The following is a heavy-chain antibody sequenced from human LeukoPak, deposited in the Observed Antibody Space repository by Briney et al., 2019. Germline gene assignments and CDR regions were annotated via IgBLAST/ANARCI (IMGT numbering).Heavy chain of an antibody. CDR2: IWYDGSNQ. D-gene: IGHD6-13*01. CDR3: ARHLSSSWSPGV. V-gene: IGHV3-33*01. CDR1: GLTFSNYG. Sequence: GGSLRLSCITSGLTFSNYGFHWVRPAPGKGLEWTAAIWYDGSNQNYPDPVKGRFTISREHSKNRISLQMDSLTIEDTAMYYCARHLSSSWSPGVWGQGTMVSVSS. J-gene: IGHJ3*01.